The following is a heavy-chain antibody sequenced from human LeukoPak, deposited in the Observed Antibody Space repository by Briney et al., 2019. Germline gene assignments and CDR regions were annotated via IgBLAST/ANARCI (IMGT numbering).Heavy chain of an antibody. Sequence: GGSLRLSCAASGFTFSSYWMSWVRQAPGKGLEWVAFIRYDGSNKYYADSVKGRFTISRDNSKNTLYLQMNSLRAEDTAVYYCAKDRSPVGATYFDYWGQGTLVTVSS. CDR1: GFTFSSYW. CDR3: AKDRSPVGATYFDY. V-gene: IGHV3-30*02. CDR2: IRYDGSNK. J-gene: IGHJ4*02. D-gene: IGHD1-26*01.